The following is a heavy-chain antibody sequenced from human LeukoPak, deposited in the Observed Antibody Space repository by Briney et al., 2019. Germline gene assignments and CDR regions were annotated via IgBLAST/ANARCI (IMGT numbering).Heavy chain of an antibody. Sequence: GGSLRLSCAASGFTFSSYAMSWVRQAPGKGLEWVSAISGSGGSTYYADSVKGRFTISRDNSKNTLYLQMNSLRAEDTAVYYCAKRMERRGENWLDPWGQGTLVTVSS. J-gene: IGHJ5*02. CDR1: GFTFSSYA. D-gene: IGHD1-1*01. V-gene: IGHV3-23*01. CDR2: ISGSGGST. CDR3: AKRMERRGENWLDP.